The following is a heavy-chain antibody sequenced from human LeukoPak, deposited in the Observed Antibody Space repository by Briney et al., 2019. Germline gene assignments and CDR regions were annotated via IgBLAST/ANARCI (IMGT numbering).Heavy chain of an antibody. CDR3: ARPGVGSGRYGAFDI. D-gene: IGHD5-18*01. CDR2: IFYSGST. Sequence: PSETLSLTCTVSGGSISSYYWSWIWQPPGKGLEWIGYIFYSGSTNYNPSLESRVTMSVDTSKNQFSLNLRSVTAADTAVYYCARPGVGSGRYGAFDIWGQGTMVTVSS. V-gene: IGHV4-59*08. CDR1: GGSISSYY. J-gene: IGHJ3*02.